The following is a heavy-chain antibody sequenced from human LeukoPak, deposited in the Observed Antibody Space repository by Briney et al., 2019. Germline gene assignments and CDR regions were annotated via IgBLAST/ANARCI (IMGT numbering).Heavy chain of an antibody. J-gene: IGHJ3*02. CDR3: ARAPRSQLRAFDI. CDR1: GFTFSSYA. CDR2: ISGSGGST. D-gene: IGHD2-2*01. Sequence: GGSLRLSCAASGFTFSSYAMSWVRQAPGKGLEWVSAISGSGGSTYYADSVKGRFTISRDNSKNTLYLQMNGLRAEDTAVYYCARAPRSQLRAFDIWGQGTMVTVSS. V-gene: IGHV3-23*01.